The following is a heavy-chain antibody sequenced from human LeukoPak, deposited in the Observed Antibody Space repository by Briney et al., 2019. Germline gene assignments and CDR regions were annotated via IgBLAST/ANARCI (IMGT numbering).Heavy chain of an antibody. CDR2: ISTYNGNT. Sequence: ASVKVSSKASGYTFTIYGISRVRQAPGQGLERMGWISTYNGNTNYAQKLQGRVTMTTDTSTSTAYMELRSLRSDDTAVYYCARDYSSGWPNFDYWGQGTLVTVSS. V-gene: IGHV1-18*01. J-gene: IGHJ4*02. D-gene: IGHD6-19*01. CDR3: ARDYSSGWPNFDY. CDR1: GYTFTIYG.